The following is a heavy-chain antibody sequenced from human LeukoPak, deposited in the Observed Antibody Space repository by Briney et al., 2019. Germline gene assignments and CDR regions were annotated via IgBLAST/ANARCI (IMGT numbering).Heavy chain of an antibody. CDR2: IKEDGSER. CDR3: ARTRGAAYTRFDY. Sequence: GGSLRLSCEGSAFIFSGHWMNWVRQTPGKGLEWVASIKEDGSERQYVDSVKGRFSISRDYTKGSLFLQLNSLRAEDTAVYYCARTRGAAYTRFDYWGQGTLVTVSS. D-gene: IGHD3-10*01. V-gene: IGHV3-7*03. J-gene: IGHJ4*02. CDR1: AFIFSGHW.